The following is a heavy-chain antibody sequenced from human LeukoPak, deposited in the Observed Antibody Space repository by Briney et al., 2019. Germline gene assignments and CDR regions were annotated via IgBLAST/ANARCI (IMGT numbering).Heavy chain of an antibody. Sequence: ASVKVSCKASGYTFTRYGFTWVRQAPGQGLAWMGWISAYNGDTDYPQEVQGRVTLTTDTSTTTAYMELRNLRSDDTAVYYCARTYSAYFSFSEFDHWGQGTTVTVSS. CDR2: ISAYNGDT. J-gene: IGHJ4*02. D-gene: IGHD2-15*01. V-gene: IGHV1-18*01. CDR3: ARTYSAYFSFSEFDH. CDR1: GYTFTRYG.